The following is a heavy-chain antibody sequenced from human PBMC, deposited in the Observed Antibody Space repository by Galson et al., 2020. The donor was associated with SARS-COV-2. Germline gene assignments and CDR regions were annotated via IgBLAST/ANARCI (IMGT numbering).Heavy chain of an antibody. D-gene: IGHD6-19*01. CDR3: ARETAVAGYYGMDV. CDR1: GFTFGDYS. V-gene: IGHV3-49*03. J-gene: IGHJ6*02. Sequence: SLRLSCTASGFTFGDYSMSWIRQAPGKGLEWVGFISNKGYGETAEYAASVKGRFTISRDDSTSVVFLQMNGLKTDDTAVYYCARETAVAGYYGMDVWGLGATVTVSS. CDR2: ISNKGYGETA.